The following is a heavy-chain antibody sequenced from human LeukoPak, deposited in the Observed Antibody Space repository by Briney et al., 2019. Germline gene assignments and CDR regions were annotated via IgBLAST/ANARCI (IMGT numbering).Heavy chain of an antibody. D-gene: IGHD3-3*01. CDR1: GYSFISYW. J-gene: IGHJ3*02. CDR3: ARNFHRSGYYTGAFDI. Sequence: GESLKISCKGSGYSFISYWIGWVRQMPGKGLEWMGIIYPGDSDTRYSPSFQGQVTISADKSISTAYLQWSSLKASDTAMYYWARNFHRSGYYTGAFDIWGQGTMVTVSS. CDR2: IYPGDSDT. V-gene: IGHV5-51*01.